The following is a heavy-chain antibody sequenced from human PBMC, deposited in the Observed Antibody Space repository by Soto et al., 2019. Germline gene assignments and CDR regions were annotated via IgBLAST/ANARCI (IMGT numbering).Heavy chain of an antibody. D-gene: IGHD3-9*01. CDR3: ARLGVRYFDWLDRFDS. Sequence: PGESLKISCKGSGYSFTSYWIGWVRQMPGKGLEWMGIIYPGDSDTRYSPSFQGQGTISADKSITTASMQWSSLNASDTAMYYCARLGVRYFDWLDRFDSCVQGTRVSVSS. CDR1: GYSFTSYW. CDR2: IYPGDSDT. J-gene: IGHJ5*01. V-gene: IGHV5-51*01.